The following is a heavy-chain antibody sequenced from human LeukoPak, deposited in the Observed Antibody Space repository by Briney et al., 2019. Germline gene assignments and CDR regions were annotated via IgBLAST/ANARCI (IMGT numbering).Heavy chain of an antibody. D-gene: IGHD3-9*01. CDR3: ARHGDGFYDILTASFDY. CDR1: GGSISSGGYS. J-gene: IGHJ4*02. CDR2: IYYSGST. Sequence: SETLSLTCAVSGGSISSGGYSWSWIRQPPGKGLEWIGYIYYSGSTYYNPSLKSRVTISVDTSKNQFSLKLSSVTAADTAVYYCARHGDGFYDILTASFDYWGQGSLVTVSS. V-gene: IGHV4-30-2*03.